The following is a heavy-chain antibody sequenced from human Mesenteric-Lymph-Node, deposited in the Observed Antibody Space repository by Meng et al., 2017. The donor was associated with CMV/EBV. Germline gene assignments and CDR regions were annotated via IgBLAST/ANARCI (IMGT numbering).Heavy chain of an antibody. J-gene: IGHJ1*01. CDR3: ARMGYCSSTSCSDIPEYFQH. D-gene: IGHD2-2*01. Sequence: ASVKVSCKASGYSFTGYYMHWVRQAPGKGLEWMGWINPNSGGTNYAQKFQGRVTMTRDTSISTAYMELSRLRSDDTAVYYCARMGYCSSTSCSDIPEYFQHWGQGTQVTVSS. V-gene: IGHV1-2*02. CDR2: INPNSGGT. CDR1: GYSFTGYY.